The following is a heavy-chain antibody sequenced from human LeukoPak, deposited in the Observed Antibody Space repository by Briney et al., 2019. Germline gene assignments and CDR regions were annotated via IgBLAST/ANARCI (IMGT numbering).Heavy chain of an antibody. CDR1: GGSFSGYY. V-gene: IGHV4-34*01. D-gene: IGHD3-22*01. Sequence: PSETLSLTCAVYGGSFSGYYWSWIRQPPGKGLEWIGEINHSGSTNYNPSLKSRVTISVDTSKNQFSLKLSSVTAADTAVYYCARGARPITMIVVVRGGGYFDYWGQGTLVTVSS. CDR3: ARGARPITMIVVVRGGGYFDY. CDR2: INHSGST. J-gene: IGHJ4*02.